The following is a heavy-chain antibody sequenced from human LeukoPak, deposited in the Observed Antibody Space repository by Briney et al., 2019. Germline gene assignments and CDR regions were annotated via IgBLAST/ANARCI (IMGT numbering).Heavy chain of an antibody. Sequence: ASVKVSCKASGYTFTSYGISWVRQAPGQGLEWMGWISAYNGNTNYAQKLQGRVTMTTDTSTSTAYMELRSLRSDDTAVYYCARAALGYCSSTSCYPPDYWGQGTLVTVSS. CDR2: ISAYNGNT. CDR3: ARAALGYCSSTSCYPPDY. J-gene: IGHJ4*02. V-gene: IGHV1-18*01. D-gene: IGHD2-2*01. CDR1: GYTFTSYG.